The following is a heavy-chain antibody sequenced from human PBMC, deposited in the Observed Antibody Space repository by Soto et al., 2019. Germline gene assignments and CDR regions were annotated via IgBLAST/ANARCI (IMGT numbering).Heavy chain of an antibody. Sequence: PSETLSLTCAVSGGSISSGGYSWSWIRQPPGKGLEWVGYIYYSGTTNYNPSLKSRVTISVDTSKNQFSLKLSSVTAADTAVYYCARLSIAAAGFDYWGQGTLVTVSS. J-gene: IGHJ4*02. CDR1: GGSISSGGYS. D-gene: IGHD6-13*01. CDR2: IYYSGTT. V-gene: IGHV4-61*08. CDR3: ARLSIAAAGFDY.